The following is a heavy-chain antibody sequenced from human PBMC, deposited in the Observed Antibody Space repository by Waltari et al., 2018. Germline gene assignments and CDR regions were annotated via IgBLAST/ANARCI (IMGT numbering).Heavy chain of an antibody. J-gene: IGHJ3*02. Sequence: QVQLQESGPGLVKPSQTLSLTCTVSGGSISSGSYYWSWIRQPAGKGLEWIGRIYTSGSTNYNPSLKSRVTISVDTSKNQFSLKLSSVTAADTAVYYCARAGLLDAFDIWGQGTMVTVSS. CDR1: GGSISSGSYY. V-gene: IGHV4-61*02. CDR3: ARAGLLDAFDI. CDR2: IYTSGST. D-gene: IGHD1-26*01.